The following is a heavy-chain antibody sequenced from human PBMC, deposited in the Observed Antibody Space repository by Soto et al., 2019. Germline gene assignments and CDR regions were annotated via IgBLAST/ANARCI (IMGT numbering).Heavy chain of an antibody. CDR1: GFRFSSYW. CDR2: IDPDGRVG. CDR3: AGWGGHDSNY. Sequence: EVQLLGSGGGLVQPGGSLRLSCVASGFRFSSYWMNWVRQTPGMGLEWVANIDPDGRVGSYVDSVKGRFTTSRHNAKTSLYLQLNRLTPGDAAGYFCAGWGGHDSNYWGQGILVTVSS. J-gene: IGHJ4*02. D-gene: IGHD3-16*01. V-gene: IGHV3-7*03.